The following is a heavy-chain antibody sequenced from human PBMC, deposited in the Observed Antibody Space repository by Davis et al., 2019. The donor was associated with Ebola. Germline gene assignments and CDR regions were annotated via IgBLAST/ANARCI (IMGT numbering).Heavy chain of an antibody. D-gene: IGHD1-26*01. J-gene: IGHJ5*02. V-gene: IGHV3-33*06. CDR1: GFTFSSYG. CDR3: AKGALEWELDWFDP. CDR2: IWYDGSNK. Sequence: PGGSLRLSCAASGFTFSSYGMHWVRQAPGKGLEWVAVIWYDGSNKYYADSVKGRFTISRDNSKNTLYLQMNSLRAEDTAVYYCAKGALEWELDWFDPWGQGTLVTVSS.